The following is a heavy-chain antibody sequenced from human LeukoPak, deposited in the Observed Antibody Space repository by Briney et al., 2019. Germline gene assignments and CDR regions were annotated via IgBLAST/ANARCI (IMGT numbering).Heavy chain of an antibody. V-gene: IGHV3-30*02. CDR3: AKVTTVTIGYFDY. CDR1: GFTFSSYG. D-gene: IGHD4-17*01. J-gene: IGHJ4*02. CDR2: IWYDGSNK. Sequence: GGSLRLSCAASGFTFSSYGMHWVRQAPGKGLEWVAVIWYDGSNKYYADSVKGRFTISRDNSKNTLYLQMNSLRAEDTAVYYCAKVTTVTIGYFDYWGQGTLVTVSS.